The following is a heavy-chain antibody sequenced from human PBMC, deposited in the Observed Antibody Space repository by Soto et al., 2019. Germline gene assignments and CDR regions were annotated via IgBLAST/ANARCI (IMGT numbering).Heavy chain of an antibody. D-gene: IGHD3-10*01. Sequence: SETLSLTCAVSGGSISSDYWWIWVRQAPGKGLEWIGEIYHTGGTNSTPSLESRVTISVDKSKNQFSLKLNSLTAADTAVYYCARAVTVGPGPLIIVYYFEYWGKRTLVTVSS. CDR1: GGSISSDYW. J-gene: IGHJ4*02. V-gene: IGHV4-4*02. CDR2: IYHTGGT. CDR3: ARAVTVGPGPLIIVYYFEY.